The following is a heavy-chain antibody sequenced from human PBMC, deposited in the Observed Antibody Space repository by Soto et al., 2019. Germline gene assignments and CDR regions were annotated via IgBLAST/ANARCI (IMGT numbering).Heavy chain of an antibody. CDR3: AKSIEGGPMDV. CDR2: IFPRDSDT. CDR1: GYTLSNHW. D-gene: IGHD1-26*01. V-gene: IGHV5-51*01. J-gene: IGHJ6*02. Sequence: PGESLKISCQGSGYTLSNHWINWVRLVPGKGLEWMGIIFPRDSDTRYSPSLQGQVIISVDKSTNTAYLQWTRLTASDTAIYYCAKSIEGGPMDVWGQGTTVTVSS.